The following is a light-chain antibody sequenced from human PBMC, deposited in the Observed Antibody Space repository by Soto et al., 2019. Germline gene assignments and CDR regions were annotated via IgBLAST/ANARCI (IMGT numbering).Light chain of an antibody. CDR2: GAS. V-gene: IGKV3-20*01. CDR3: HQYDSYPRK. J-gene: IGKJ1*01. Sequence: IVLTQSPGTLSLSPWERATLSCRASQSVSSRLAWYQQKPGQAPRLLISGASSRATGIPDRFSGSGSATDFTLTISSLQPDDFATYYCHQYDSYPRKFGQGTKVDIK. CDR1: QSVSSR.